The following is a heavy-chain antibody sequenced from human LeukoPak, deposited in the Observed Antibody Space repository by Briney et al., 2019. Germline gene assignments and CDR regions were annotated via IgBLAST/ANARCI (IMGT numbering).Heavy chain of an antibody. Sequence: ASVTVSCKASRYTFTSYDINWVRQATGQGLEWMGWMNPNRGNTGYAQKFQGRVTMTRNTSISTAYMELSSLRSEDTAVYYCARGLRGSSSPSEWPWGQGTLVTVSS. D-gene: IGHD6-13*01. V-gene: IGHV1-8*01. J-gene: IGHJ5*02. CDR1: RYTFTSYD. CDR3: ARGLRGSSSPSEWP. CDR2: MNPNRGNT.